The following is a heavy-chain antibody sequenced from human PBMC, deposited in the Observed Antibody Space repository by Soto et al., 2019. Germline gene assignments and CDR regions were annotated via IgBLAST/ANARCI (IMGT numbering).Heavy chain of an antibody. Sequence: SETLSLTCAVYGGSFSGYYWSWIRQPPGKGLEWIGEINHSGSTNYNPSLKSRVTISVDTSKNQFSLELSSVTAADTAVYYCARGTRRVQLWFRKGCYYGMYVWGQGTTVTVSS. J-gene: IGHJ6*02. CDR3: ARGTRRVQLWFRKGCYYGMYV. CDR1: GGSFSGYY. D-gene: IGHD5-18*01. CDR2: INHSGST. V-gene: IGHV4-34*01.